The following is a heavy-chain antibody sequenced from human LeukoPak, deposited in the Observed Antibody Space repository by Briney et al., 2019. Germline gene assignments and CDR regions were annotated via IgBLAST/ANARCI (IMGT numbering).Heavy chain of an antibody. D-gene: IGHD3-22*01. J-gene: IGHJ6*02. CDR3: ARDQTNYYDSSGYYRGYYGMDV. V-gene: IGHV1-18*01. CDR2: ISAYNGNT. Sequence: ASVKVSCKASGYTFTSYGISWVRQAPGQGLEWMGWISAYNGNTNYAQKPQGRVTMTTDTSTSTAYMELRSLRSDDTAVYYCARDQTNYYDSSGYYRGYYGMDVWGQGTTVTVSS. CDR1: GYTFTSYG.